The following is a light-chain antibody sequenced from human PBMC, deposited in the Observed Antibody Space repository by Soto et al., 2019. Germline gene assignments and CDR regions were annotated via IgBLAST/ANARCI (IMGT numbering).Light chain of an antibody. Sequence: EIVLTQSPATVSLSPGERSTLSCRSSQSVSSNLAWYQQKPGQAPRLLIYGASTRATGIPARFSGSGSGTEFTLTISSLQSEDFAVYYCQQYKNWLTWTFGQGTKVHI. CDR2: GAS. CDR3: QQYKNWLTWT. V-gene: IGKV3-15*01. CDR1: QSVSSN. J-gene: IGKJ1*01.